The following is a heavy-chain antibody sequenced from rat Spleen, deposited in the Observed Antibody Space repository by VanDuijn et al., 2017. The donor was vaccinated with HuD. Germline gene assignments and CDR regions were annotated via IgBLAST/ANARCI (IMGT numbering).Heavy chain of an antibody. V-gene: IGHV2-63*01. Sequence: QVQLKESGPGLVQPSQTLSLTCTVSGFSLIRYNVHWVRQPPGEGLEWMGRMTYNGATSYNSALISRLSISRDTSKNQVFLKNTSLQTEDTATYYCARAHTTVIRDWLAYWGQGTLVTVSS. J-gene: IGHJ3*01. CDR3: ARAHTTVIRDWLAY. D-gene: IGHD1-9*01. CDR1: GFSLIRYN. CDR2: MTYNGAT.